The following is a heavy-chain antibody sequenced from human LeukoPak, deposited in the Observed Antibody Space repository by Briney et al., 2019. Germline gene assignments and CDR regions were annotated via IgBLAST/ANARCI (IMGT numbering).Heavy chain of an antibody. V-gene: IGHV3-23*01. Sequence: AGSLSLSCAASGFTFSSYAMSWVRQAPGKGLEWLSAISDTGNTYHADSVKSRFTISRDSSKNSLYLQMNSLRAEDTAVYYCARDTPTYYYDSSGYYLSYWGQGTLVTVSS. CDR3: ARDTPTYYYDSSGYYLSY. CDR1: GFTFSSYA. J-gene: IGHJ4*02. CDR2: ISDTGNT. D-gene: IGHD3-22*01.